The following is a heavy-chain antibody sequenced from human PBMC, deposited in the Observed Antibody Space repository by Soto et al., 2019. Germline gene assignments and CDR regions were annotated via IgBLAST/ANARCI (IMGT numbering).Heavy chain of an antibody. D-gene: IGHD5-18*01. CDR3: ARDQPGYSYGYGLGY. J-gene: IGHJ4*02. Sequence: PRLSCASSGFTFSSYSMNWVRQAPGKGLEWVSSISSSSSYIYYADSVKGRFTISRDNAKNSLYLQMNSLRAEDTAVYYCARDQPGYSYGYGLGYWGQGTLVTVSS. V-gene: IGHV3-21*01. CDR2: ISSSSSYI. CDR1: GFTFSSYS.